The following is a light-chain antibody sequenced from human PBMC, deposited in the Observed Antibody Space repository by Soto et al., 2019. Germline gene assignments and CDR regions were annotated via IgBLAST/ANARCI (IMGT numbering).Light chain of an antibody. CDR1: SSNIGSGY. CDR3: ATWEDNLSGDAV. Sequence: QSVLTQPPSVSGTPGQRVTISCSGSSSNIGSGYVYWYQQLPGAAPQLLIYRNDQRPSGIPDRFSGSKSGTSASLAISGLRSDDEAGYYCATWEDNLSGDAVFGGGTQLTVL. CDR2: RND. V-gene: IGLV1-47*01. J-gene: IGLJ7*01.